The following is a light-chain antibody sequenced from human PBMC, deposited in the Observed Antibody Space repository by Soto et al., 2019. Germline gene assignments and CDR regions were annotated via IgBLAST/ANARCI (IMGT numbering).Light chain of an antibody. CDR3: QQYDNWPT. Sequence: DILWTQSPGTLCWSLCERATLSCRASQSISSNLVWYQQKAGQAPRLLIYGASTRATGIPARFSGSGSGTEFTLTISSLQSEDFAVYYCQQYDNWPTFGQGTKVDIK. CDR1: QSISSN. CDR2: GAS. J-gene: IGKJ1*01. V-gene: IGKV3-15*01.